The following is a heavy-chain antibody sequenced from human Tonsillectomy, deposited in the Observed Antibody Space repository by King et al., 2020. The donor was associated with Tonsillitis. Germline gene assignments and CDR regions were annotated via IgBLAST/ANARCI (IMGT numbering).Heavy chain of an antibody. CDR2: ISAYNGNT. D-gene: IGHD6-19*01. CDR1: GYTFTSYG. J-gene: IGHJ6*02. V-gene: IGHV1-18*04. CDR3: ARDPGPYSSGPLEYGMDV. Sequence: VQLVESGAEVKKPGASVKVSCKASGYTFTSYGISWVRQAPGQGLEWMGWISAYNGNTNYAQKLQGRVTMTTDTSTSTAYMELRSLRSDDTAVYYCARDPGPYSSGPLEYGMDVWGQGTTVTVSS.